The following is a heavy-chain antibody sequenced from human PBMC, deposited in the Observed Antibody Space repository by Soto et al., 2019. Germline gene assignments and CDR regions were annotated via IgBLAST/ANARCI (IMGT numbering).Heavy chain of an antibody. Sequence: ELQLVESGGGLVQPGGSLRLSCAASGFSVSINYVNWVRQAPGKGLEWVSVIYSGGTTHYADSVKGRFTISRDTSKNTLYLQMNIVRVEDTAVYYCVGDSKDGDVVDAFDVWGQGTMVTVSS. V-gene: IGHV3-66*01. CDR3: VGDSKDGDVVDAFDV. D-gene: IGHD4-17*01. CDR1: GFSVSINY. J-gene: IGHJ3*01. CDR2: IYSGGTT.